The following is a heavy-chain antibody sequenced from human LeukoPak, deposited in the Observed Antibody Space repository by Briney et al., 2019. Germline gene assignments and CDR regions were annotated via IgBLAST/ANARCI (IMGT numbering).Heavy chain of an antibody. J-gene: IGHJ6*03. Sequence: GGSLRLSCAASGFTFSSYWMTWVRQAPGKGLEWVANIREDGSEKYYVDPVKGRFTVSRDNAENSLYLQVNSLRAEDTAVYYCARLNYDFWSGVWEGYYMDVWGKGTTVTVSS. CDR1: GFTFSSYW. CDR2: IREDGSEK. CDR3: ARLNYDFWSGVWEGYYMDV. V-gene: IGHV3-7*01. D-gene: IGHD3-3*01.